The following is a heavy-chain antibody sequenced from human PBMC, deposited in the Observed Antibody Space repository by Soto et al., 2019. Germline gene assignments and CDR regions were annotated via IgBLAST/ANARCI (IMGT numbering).Heavy chain of an antibody. V-gene: IGHV3-15*01. J-gene: IGHJ5*02. Sequence: PGGSLRLSCAASGFTFSNAWMSWVRQAPGKGLEWVGRIKSKTDGGTTDYAAPVKGRLTISRDDSKNTLYLQMNSLKTEDTAVYYCTVVVVVAAPNRFDPWGQGTLVTVSS. CDR3: TVVVVVAAPNRFDP. CDR2: IKSKTDGGTT. CDR1: GFTFSNAW. D-gene: IGHD2-15*01.